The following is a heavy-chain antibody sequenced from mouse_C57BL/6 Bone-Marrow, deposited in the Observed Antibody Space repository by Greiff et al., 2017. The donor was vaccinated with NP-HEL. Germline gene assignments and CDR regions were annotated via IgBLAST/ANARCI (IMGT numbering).Heavy chain of an antibody. V-gene: IGHV5-9-1*02. Sequence: EVKLQESGEGLVKPGGSLKLSCAASGFTFSSYAMSWVRQTPEKRLEWVAYISSGGDYIYYADTVKGRFTISRDNARNTLYLQMSSLKSEDTAMYYCTRGLYDGYIFAYWGQGTLVTVSA. CDR1: GFTFSSYA. CDR2: ISSGGDYI. CDR3: TRGLYDGYIFAY. D-gene: IGHD2-3*01. J-gene: IGHJ3*01.